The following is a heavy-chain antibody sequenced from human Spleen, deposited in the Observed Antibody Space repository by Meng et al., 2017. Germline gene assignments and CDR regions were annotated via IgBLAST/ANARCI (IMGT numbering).Heavy chain of an antibody. Sequence: QITLKESGPTLVKPTQTLTLTCTFSGFSLSTSGVGVGWIRQPPGKALEWLALIYWDDDKRYSPSLKSRLTITKNTFKNQVVLTMTNMDPVDTATYYCAHLGGSSWYFDYWGQGTLVTVSS. CDR1: GFSLSTSGVG. CDR2: IYWDDDK. D-gene: IGHD6-13*01. V-gene: IGHV2-5*02. CDR3: AHLGGSSWYFDY. J-gene: IGHJ4*02.